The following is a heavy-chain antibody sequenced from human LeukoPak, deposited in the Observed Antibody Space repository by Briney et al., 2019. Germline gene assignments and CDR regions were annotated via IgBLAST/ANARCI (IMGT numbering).Heavy chain of an antibody. D-gene: IGHD6-6*01. CDR3: AKGGITARRFDY. V-gene: IGHV3-23*01. CDR2: ISGSGGST. CDR1: GFTFSNYG. Sequence: GGSLGLSCAASGFTFSNYGMSWVRQAPGKGLEWVSGISGSGGSTNHADSVKGRFTISRDNSKNTLYLQMNSLRAEDTAVYYCAKGGITARRFDYWGQGTLVTVSS. J-gene: IGHJ4*02.